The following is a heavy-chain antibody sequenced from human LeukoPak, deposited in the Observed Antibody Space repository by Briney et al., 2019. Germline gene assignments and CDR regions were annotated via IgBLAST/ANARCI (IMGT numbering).Heavy chain of an antibody. J-gene: IGHJ4*02. V-gene: IGHV3-30-3*01. Sequence: PGGSLRLSCAASGFTFSSYAMHWVRQAPGKGLEWVAVISYDGSNKYYADSVKGRFTISRDNSKNTLYLQMNSLRAEDTAVYYCARDSRAEGYFDYWGQGTLVTVSS. CDR1: GFTFSSYA. CDR3: ARDSRAEGYFDY. D-gene: IGHD2-2*01. CDR2: ISYDGSNK.